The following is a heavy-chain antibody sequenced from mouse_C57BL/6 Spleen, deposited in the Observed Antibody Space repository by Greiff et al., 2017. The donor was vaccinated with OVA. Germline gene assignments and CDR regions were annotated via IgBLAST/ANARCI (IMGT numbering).Heavy chain of an antibody. CDR2: ISSGSSTI. Sequence: EVMLVESGGGLVKPGGSLKLSCAASGFTFSDYGMHWVRQAPEKGLEWVAYISSGSSTIYYADTVKGRFTISRDNAKNTLFLQMTRLGAEDTAMYYCARPDDYDAMDYWGQGTSVTVSS. CDR1: GFTFSDYG. CDR3: ARPDDYDAMDY. V-gene: IGHV5-17*01. J-gene: IGHJ4*01.